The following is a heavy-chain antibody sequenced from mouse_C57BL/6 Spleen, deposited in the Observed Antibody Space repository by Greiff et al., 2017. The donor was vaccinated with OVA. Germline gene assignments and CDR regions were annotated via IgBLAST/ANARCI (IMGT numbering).Heavy chain of an antibody. CDR3: ARQDSSYYVDY. Sequence: EVHLVESGGDLVKPGGSLKLSCAASGFTFSSYGMSWVRQTPDKRLEWVATISSGGSYTYYPDSVKGRFTISRDNAKNTLYLQMSSLKSEDTAMYYCARQDSSYYVDYWGQGTTLTVSS. CDR2: ISSGGSYT. J-gene: IGHJ2*01. D-gene: IGHD3-2*01. CDR1: GFTFSSYG. V-gene: IGHV5-6*01.